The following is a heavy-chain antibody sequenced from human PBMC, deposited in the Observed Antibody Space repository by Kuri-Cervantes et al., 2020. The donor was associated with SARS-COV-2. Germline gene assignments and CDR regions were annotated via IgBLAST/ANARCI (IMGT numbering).Heavy chain of an antibody. CDR1: GYTFTGYY. V-gene: IGHV1-2*02. J-gene: IGHJ6*03. D-gene: IGHD3-16*01. Sequence: ASVKVSCKASGYTFTGYYMHWVRQAPGQGLEWMGWINPNSGGTNYAQKFQGRVTMTRDTSISTAYMELSSVTAADTAVYYCARFLGFYYYMDVWGKRTTVTVSS. CDR2: INPNSGGT. CDR3: ARFLGFYYYMDV.